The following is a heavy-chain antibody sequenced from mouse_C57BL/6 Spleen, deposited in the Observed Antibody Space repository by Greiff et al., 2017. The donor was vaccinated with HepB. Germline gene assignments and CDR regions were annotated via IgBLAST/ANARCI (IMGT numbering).Heavy chain of an antibody. CDR1: GFTFGDYY. CDR2: INYDGSST. Sequence: EVKLVESEGGLVQPGSSMKLSCTASGFTFGDYYMAWVRQVPEKGLEWVANINYDGSSTYYLDSLKSRFIISRDNAKNILYLQMSSLKSEDTATYYCAREGYYYAMDYWGQGTSVTVSS. CDR3: AREGYYYAMDY. J-gene: IGHJ4*01. V-gene: IGHV5-16*01.